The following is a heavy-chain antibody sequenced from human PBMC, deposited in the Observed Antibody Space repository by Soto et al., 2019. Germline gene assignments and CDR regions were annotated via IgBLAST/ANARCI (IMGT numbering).Heavy chain of an antibody. D-gene: IGHD6-13*01. CDR1: GYIFTSYY. V-gene: IGHV1-46*01. CDR2: INPFDGSR. J-gene: IGHJ6*02. Sequence: GASVKVSCKASGYIFTSYYIHWVRQAPGQGLEWMGWINPFDGSRMFAQSFQGRVTMTRNTSTSTVYMEVSSLRSEDTAVYYCAAYSSSWYYYYYYGMDVWGQGTTVTVSS. CDR3: AAYSSSWYYYYYYGMDV.